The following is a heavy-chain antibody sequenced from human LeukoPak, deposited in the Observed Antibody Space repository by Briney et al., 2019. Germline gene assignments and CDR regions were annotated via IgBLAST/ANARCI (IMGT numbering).Heavy chain of an antibody. D-gene: IGHD3-22*01. CDR1: GFAFSDYS. CDR3: ARDSGSYYDRLDC. V-gene: IGHV3-48*01. CDR2: ISVRGATV. Sequence: GGSLRLSCSASGFAFSDYSLNWVRQTPGKGLEWVSYISVRGATVKYADSVKGRFTISRDNGRNSLYLQMNSLRAEDTAVYYCARDSGSYYDRLDCWGQGNLVTVSS. J-gene: IGHJ4*02.